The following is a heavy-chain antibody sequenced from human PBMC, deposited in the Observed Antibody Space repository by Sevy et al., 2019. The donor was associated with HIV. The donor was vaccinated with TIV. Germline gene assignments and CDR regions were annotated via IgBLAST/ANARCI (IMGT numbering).Heavy chain of an antibody. CDR1: DGSFSAYY. CDR3: ARSPPVVVVPGAPSWFDP. CDR2: INESGIT. Sequence: SETLSLTCAVHDGSFSAYYWNWIRQLPGKGLEWIGEINESGITYYNPSLKSRVTISVDTSKKQFSLKLNSVTAVDSAVYFCARSPPVVVVPGAPSWFDPWGQGTLVTVS. J-gene: IGHJ5*02. V-gene: IGHV4-34*01. D-gene: IGHD2-2*01.